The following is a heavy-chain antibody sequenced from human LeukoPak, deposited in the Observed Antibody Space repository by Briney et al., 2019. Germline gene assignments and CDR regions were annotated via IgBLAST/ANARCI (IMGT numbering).Heavy chain of an antibody. Sequence: GGFLRLSCAASGFTFSKYWMLWVRQAAGKGLDSVSRINTDGTVTTYAESVKGRFTVSRDNADNTMFLQMNSVRDEDTAVYYCATKQWLAPPPDSWGQGTPVTVSS. CDR1: GFTFSKYW. CDR2: INTDGTVT. D-gene: IGHD6-19*01. J-gene: IGHJ4*02. V-gene: IGHV3-74*01. CDR3: ATKQWLAPPPDS.